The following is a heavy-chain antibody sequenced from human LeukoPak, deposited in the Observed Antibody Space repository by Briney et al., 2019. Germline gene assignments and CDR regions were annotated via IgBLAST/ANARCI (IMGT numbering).Heavy chain of an antibody. CDR3: ARAVSSWYHYFDY. J-gene: IGHJ4*02. CDR2: IIPIFGTA. V-gene: IGHV1-69*13. Sequence: PVKVSCKASGGTFSSYAISWVRQAPGQGLEWMGGIIPIFGTANYAQKFQGRVTITADESTSTAYMELSSLRSEDTAVYYCARAVSSWYHYFDYWGQGTLVTVSS. D-gene: IGHD6-13*01. CDR1: GGTFSSYA.